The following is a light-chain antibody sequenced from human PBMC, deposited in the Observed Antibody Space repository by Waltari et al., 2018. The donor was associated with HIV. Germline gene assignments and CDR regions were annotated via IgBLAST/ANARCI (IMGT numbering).Light chain of an antibody. CDR2: EVN. J-gene: IGLJ1*01. V-gene: IGLV2-14*01. CDR3: TSYTCSSILYV. Sequence: QSALTQPASVSVSPGQSITISCTGTSSDVGGYNYVSWYQQHPGKAPQLIIYEVNNRPSGVPNRFSGSKSGNAASLTISGLQAEDVADYYCTSYTCSSILYVLGTGTKVTVL. CDR1: SSDVGGYNY.